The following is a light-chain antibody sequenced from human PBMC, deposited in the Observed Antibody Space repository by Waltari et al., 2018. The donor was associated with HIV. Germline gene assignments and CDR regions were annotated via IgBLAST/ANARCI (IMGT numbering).Light chain of an antibody. Sequence: DIQLTQSPSTLSASVGDRVTITCRASQSISNWLAWYQQKPGEAPKLLIYTASNLESGVPSRFSGSGSGTEFTLTISSLQPDDFATYYCQQYNSYSRAFGQGTKVEIK. CDR2: TAS. J-gene: IGKJ1*01. V-gene: IGKV1-5*03. CDR3: QQYNSYSRA. CDR1: QSISNW.